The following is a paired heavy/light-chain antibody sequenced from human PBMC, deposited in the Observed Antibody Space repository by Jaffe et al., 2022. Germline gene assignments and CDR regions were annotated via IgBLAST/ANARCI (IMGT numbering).Light chain of an antibody. CDR1: QSISYN. CDR2: GAS. CDR3: QHYNNWPAWT. V-gene: IGKV3-15*01. Sequence: EVVMTQSPAILSMSPGERATLSCRASQSISYNLAWYQQKRGQAPRLLIFGASTRATGIPGRFSGSGSGTDFTLTISSLQSEDFAVYYCQHYNNWPAWTFGQGTKVDI. J-gene: IGKJ1*01.
Heavy chain of an antibody. CDR2: LSRSDSET. CDR1: GFTFSDSA. V-gene: IGHV3-23*01. J-gene: IGHJ5*02. CDR3: ARHVESRDIQRRESITGVS. Sequence: EVQLLESGGGLVQPGGSLRLSCEASGFTFSDSAMTWVRQAPGKGLEWVSGLSRSDSETYYADSVKGRFTISRDSSKNILYLHMNSLRVDDTAVYYCARHVESRDIQRRESITGVSWGQGTLVTVSS. D-gene: IGHD1-20*01.